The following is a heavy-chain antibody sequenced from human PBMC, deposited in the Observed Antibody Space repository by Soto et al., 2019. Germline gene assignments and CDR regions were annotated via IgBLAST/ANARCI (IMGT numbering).Heavy chain of an antibody. CDR3: AAEYYYGSGDPKGRIE. V-gene: IGHV1-58*02. CDR2: IVVGSGNT. Sequence: QLQLVQSGPEVKKPGTSVKVSCKASGFTFTYSAMQWVRQARGQGLEWIGWIVVGSGNTNYAPKFQGRVTTTWDMSTSTAYMELRSLRSEATAVYYCAAEYYYGSGDPKGRIEWGQGTLITVSS. CDR1: GFTFTYSA. J-gene: IGHJ4*02. D-gene: IGHD3-22*01.